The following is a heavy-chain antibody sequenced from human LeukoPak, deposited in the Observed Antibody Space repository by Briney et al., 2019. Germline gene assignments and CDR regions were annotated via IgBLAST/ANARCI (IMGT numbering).Heavy chain of an antibody. D-gene: IGHD6-19*01. CDR1: GGTFSSYA. J-gene: IGHJ4*02. Sequence: ASVKVSCKASGGTFSSYAISWVRQAPGQGLEWMGIINPSGGTTIYAQKFQGRVTMTRDMSTSTVYMELNSLRSEDTAVYYCARVMAGTVDYWGQGTLVTVSS. V-gene: IGHV1-46*01. CDR3: ARVMAGTVDY. CDR2: INPSGGTT.